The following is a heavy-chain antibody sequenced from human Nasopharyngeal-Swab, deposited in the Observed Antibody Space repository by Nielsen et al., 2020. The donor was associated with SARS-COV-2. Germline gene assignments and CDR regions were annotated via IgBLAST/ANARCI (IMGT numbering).Heavy chain of an antibody. J-gene: IGHJ3*02. Sequence: ASVKVSCKASGYTFSSYGITWVRQAPGQGLEWMGWISGYNGGTNYAQKFQGRVTMTRDTSISTAYMELSRLRSDDTAVYYCARDQTISSNAFDIWGQGTMITVSS. D-gene: IGHD2-2*01. CDR1: GYTFSSYG. V-gene: IGHV1-18*01. CDR2: ISGYNGGT. CDR3: ARDQTISSNAFDI.